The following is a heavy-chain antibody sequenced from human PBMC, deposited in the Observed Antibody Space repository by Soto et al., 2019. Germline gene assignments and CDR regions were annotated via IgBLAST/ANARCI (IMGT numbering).Heavy chain of an antibody. J-gene: IGHJ3*01. CDR3: AIDV. Sequence: TLALSCAVSHDSSDRDYWSYVRQPAEKALEWIGRVYVTGTTYFNPSLKSRVTMSVDTSNNQVSLKLSSVTAADSAIYYCAIDV. V-gene: IGHV4-4*07. CDR2: VYVTGTT. CDR1: HDSSDRDY.